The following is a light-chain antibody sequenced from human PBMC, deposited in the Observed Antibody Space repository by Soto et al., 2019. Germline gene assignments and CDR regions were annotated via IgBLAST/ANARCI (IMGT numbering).Light chain of an antibody. CDR1: QGISNY. Sequence: DIQMTQSPSSLSASVGDRGTITCRASQGISNYVVWYQQKPGKVPKLLIYAASTLQSGVPSRFSGSGSGTDFTLAISSLQPEDVATYYCQNYYGAPSPLGQGTKVQIK. V-gene: IGKV1-27*01. CDR3: QNYYGAPSP. J-gene: IGKJ1*01. CDR2: AAS.